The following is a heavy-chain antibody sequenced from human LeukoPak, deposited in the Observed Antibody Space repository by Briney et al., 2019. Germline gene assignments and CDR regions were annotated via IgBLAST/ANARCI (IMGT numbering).Heavy chain of an antibody. D-gene: IGHD6-13*01. J-gene: IGHJ4*02. CDR2: IIPIFGTA. CDR3: ARDLARKSTSWYPRLD. CDR1: VGTVSSYA. Sequence: VASVTVSCKGSVGTVSSYAISWVRQPPGQGLEWMGRIIPIFGTANYAQKFQGRVTITTDESTSTAYMELSSLRSEDTAVYYCARDLARKSTSWYPRLDWGQGTLVTVSS. V-gene: IGHV1-69*05.